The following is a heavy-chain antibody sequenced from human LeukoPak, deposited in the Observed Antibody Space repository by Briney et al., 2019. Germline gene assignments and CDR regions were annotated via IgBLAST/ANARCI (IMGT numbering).Heavy chain of an antibody. V-gene: IGHV1-69*05. D-gene: IGHD1-7*01. Sequence: GASVKVSCKASGGTFSSYAISWVRQAPGQGLEWMGGIIPIFGTANYAQKFQGRVTITTDESTSTAYMELSSLRSEDTAVYYCAREGGITGTTFPLPFDYWGQGTLVTVSS. CDR2: IIPIFGTA. CDR3: AREGGITGTTFPLPFDY. CDR1: GGTFSSYA. J-gene: IGHJ4*02.